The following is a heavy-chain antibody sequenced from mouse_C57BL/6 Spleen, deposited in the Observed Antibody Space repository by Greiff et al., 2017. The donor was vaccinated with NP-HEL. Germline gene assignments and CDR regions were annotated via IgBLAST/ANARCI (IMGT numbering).Heavy chain of an antibody. J-gene: IGHJ1*03. CDR3: AKGHYYGSNWYFDV. Sequence: QVQLQQPGTELVKPGASVKLSCKASGYTFTSYWMHWVKQRPGQGLEWIGNINPSNGGTNYNEKFKSKATLTVDKSSSTAYMQLSSLTSEDSAVYYCAKGHYYGSNWYFDVWGTGTTVTVSS. CDR1: GYTFTSYW. D-gene: IGHD1-1*01. CDR2: INPSNGGT. V-gene: IGHV1-53*01.